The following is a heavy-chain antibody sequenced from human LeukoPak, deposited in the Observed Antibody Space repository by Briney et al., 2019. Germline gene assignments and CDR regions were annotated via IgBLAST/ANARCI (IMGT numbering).Heavy chain of an antibody. J-gene: IGHJ4*02. CDR2: IKTDGYDK. D-gene: IGHD6-19*01. CDR1: GFTSSSYW. V-gene: IGHV3-7*01. CDR3: ARALYNHGWFPDYFDN. Sequence: GGSLRLSCAASGFTSSSYWMGWVRQAPGKGLEWVANIKTDGYDKYYVDSLKGRFTISRDNAENSLYLQMDSLRAEDTAVYYCARALYNHGWFPDYFDNWGQGTLVTVSS.